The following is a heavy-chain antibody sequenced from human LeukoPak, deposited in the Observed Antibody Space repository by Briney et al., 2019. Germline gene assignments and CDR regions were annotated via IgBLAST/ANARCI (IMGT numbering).Heavy chain of an antibody. V-gene: IGHV1-18*01. CDR2: VSTYNGNT. CDR1: GYNFTTYG. Sequence: ASVKVSCKASGYNFTTYGITWVRQAPGQGLELIGWVSTYNGNTNYAQKFQGRVTMTTDTSTNTAYMELRSLRSDDTAVYYCARGSTARYYYDSSGYYRGAVDYWGQGTLVTISS. CDR3: ARGSTARYYYDSSGYYRGAVDY. J-gene: IGHJ4*02. D-gene: IGHD3-22*01.